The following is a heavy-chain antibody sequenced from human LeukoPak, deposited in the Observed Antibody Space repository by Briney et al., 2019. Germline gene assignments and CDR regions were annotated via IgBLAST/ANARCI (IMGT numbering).Heavy chain of an antibody. D-gene: IGHD1/OR15-1a*01. CDR2: ISSSGSTI. Sequence: GGSLRLSCAASGCTFSSYSMNWVREAPGKGPEWVSYISSSGSTIYYADSVKGRFTISRDNAKNSLYLQMNSLRAEDTAVYYCARVSRGNKADYWGQGTLVTVSS. J-gene: IGHJ4*02. CDR1: GCTFSSYS. CDR3: ARVSRGNKADY. V-gene: IGHV3-48*01.